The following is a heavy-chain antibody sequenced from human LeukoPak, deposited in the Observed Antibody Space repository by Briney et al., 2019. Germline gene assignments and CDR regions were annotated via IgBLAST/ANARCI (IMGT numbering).Heavy chain of an antibody. Sequence: PGGSLRLSCAASGFTFSSYAMHWVRQAPGKGLEWVAVISYDGSNKYYADSVKGRFTISRDNSKNTLYLQMNSLRAEDTAVYYCARGGDFWSGFQHWGQGTLVTVSS. J-gene: IGHJ1*01. CDR2: ISYDGSNK. V-gene: IGHV3-30-3*01. CDR3: ARGGDFWSGFQH. CDR1: GFTFSSYA. D-gene: IGHD3-3*01.